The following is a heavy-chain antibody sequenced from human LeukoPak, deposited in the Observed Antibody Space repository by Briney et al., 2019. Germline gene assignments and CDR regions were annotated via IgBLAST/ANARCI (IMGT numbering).Heavy chain of an antibody. CDR1: GGSISSYY. Sequence: SETLSLTCTVSGGSISSYYWSWIRQPPGKGLEWLGYVYNSGSTHYNPSLKSRITISVDTSKNQFSLKLSSVTAADTAVHYCARDRRRAAAGVYYFDYWGQGTLVTVSS. CDR3: ARDRRRAAAGVYYFDY. V-gene: IGHV4-59*12. J-gene: IGHJ4*02. CDR2: VYNSGST. D-gene: IGHD6-13*01.